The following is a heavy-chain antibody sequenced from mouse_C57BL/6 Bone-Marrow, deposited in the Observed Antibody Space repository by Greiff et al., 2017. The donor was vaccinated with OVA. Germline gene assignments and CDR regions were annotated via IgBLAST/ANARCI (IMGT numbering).Heavy chain of an antibody. CDR2: IYPRSGNT. V-gene: IGHV1-81*01. CDR3: ARRRVYYGTYFDY. J-gene: IGHJ2*01. D-gene: IGHD1-1*01. CDR1: GYTFTSYG. Sequence: QVQLQQSGAELARPGASVKLSCKASGYTFTSYGISWVKQRTGQGLEWIGEIYPRSGNTYYNEKFKGKATLTADKSSSTAYMELRSLTSEYSAVYFCARRRVYYGTYFDYWGQGTTLTVSS.